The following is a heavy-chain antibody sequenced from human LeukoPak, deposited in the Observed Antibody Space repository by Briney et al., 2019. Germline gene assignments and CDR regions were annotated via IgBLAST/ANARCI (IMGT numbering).Heavy chain of an antibody. CDR1: GYTFTSYD. Sequence: SVKVSCKASGYTFTSYDINWVRQAPGQGLEWMGGIIPIFGTANYAQKFQGRVTITADESTSTAYMELSSLRSEDTAVYYCARDPAHSSPAATITDWYFDLWGRGTLVTVSS. D-gene: IGHD2-2*01. CDR2: IIPIFGTA. CDR3: ARDPAHSSPAATITDWYFDL. V-gene: IGHV1-69*13. J-gene: IGHJ2*01.